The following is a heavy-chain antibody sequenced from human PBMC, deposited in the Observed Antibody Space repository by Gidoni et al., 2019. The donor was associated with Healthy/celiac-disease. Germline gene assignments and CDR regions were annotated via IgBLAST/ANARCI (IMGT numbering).Heavy chain of an antibody. CDR2: IIPIFGTA. D-gene: IGHD2-15*01. Sequence: QVQLVQSGAEVKKPGSSVKVSCKASGGTFSSYAISWVRQAPGQGLEWMGGIIPIFGTANYAQKFQGRVTITADESTSTAYMELSSLRSEDTAVYYCAIVGYCSGGSCSRPFDYWGQGTLVTVSS. V-gene: IGHV1-69*01. CDR3: AIVGYCSGGSCSRPFDY. CDR1: GGTFSSYA. J-gene: IGHJ4*02.